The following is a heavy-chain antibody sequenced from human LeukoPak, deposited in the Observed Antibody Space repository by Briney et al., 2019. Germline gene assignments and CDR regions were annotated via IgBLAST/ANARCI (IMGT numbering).Heavy chain of an antibody. J-gene: IGHJ5*02. CDR3: AKGGEDCSSTSYINWFDP. CDR1: GFTFSSYA. D-gene: IGHD2-2*01. CDR2: ISGSGGST. Sequence: PGGSLRLSCPASGFTFSSYAMSWVRQAPGKGLEWVSAISGSGGSTYYADSGEGRFSLARDNSKNTLYLQMNSLRAEDTAVYYCAKGGEDCSSTSYINWFDPWGQGTLVTVSS. V-gene: IGHV3-23*01.